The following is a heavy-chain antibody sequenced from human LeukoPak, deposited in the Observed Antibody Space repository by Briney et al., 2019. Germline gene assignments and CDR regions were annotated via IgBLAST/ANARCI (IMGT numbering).Heavy chain of an antibody. CDR1: GYTFTGHY. J-gene: IGHJ4*02. Sequence: ASVKVSCRASGYTFTGHYMHWVRQAPGQGLEWMGWISAYNGNTNYAQKLQGRVTMTTDTSTSTAYMELSRLRSDDTALYYCARERYYSSGNYNNRIDYWGQGTLVTVSS. CDR3: ARERYYSSGNYNNRIDY. CDR2: ISAYNGNT. D-gene: IGHD3-10*01. V-gene: IGHV1-18*04.